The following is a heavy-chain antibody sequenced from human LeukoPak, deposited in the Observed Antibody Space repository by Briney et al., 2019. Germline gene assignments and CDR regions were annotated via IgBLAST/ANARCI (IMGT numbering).Heavy chain of an antibody. Sequence: GGSLRLSCAASGFTFSNHWMSWIRQAPGKGLEWISYVGISSGNTKYADSVKGRFTISGDSAKNSVFLQMNSLRVEDTAVYYCARDHRYAFDNWGQGTLVTVSS. D-gene: IGHD5-12*01. CDR1: GFTFSNHW. V-gene: IGHV3-11*06. CDR2: VGISSGNT. J-gene: IGHJ4*02. CDR3: ARDHRYAFDN.